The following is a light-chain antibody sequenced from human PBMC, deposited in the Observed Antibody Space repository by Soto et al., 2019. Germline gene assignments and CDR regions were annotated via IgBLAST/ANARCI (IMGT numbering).Light chain of an antibody. CDR3: QQYDHLPT. V-gene: IGKV1-33*01. J-gene: IGKJ2*01. Sequence: DIQMTQSPSSLSASVGDRVTITCQASQDISNYLNWFQQKPGKAPKLLIYAATDLETGVPSRFSGSGSGTDFTFTISSLQPEDIATYYCQQYDHLPTFGQGTKLEI. CDR2: AAT. CDR1: QDISNY.